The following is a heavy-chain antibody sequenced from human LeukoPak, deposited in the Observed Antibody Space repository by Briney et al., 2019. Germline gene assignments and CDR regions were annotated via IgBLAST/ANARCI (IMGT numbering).Heavy chain of an antibody. CDR2: IREDGSER. CDR1: GFTFSSYW. J-gene: IGHJ3*02. V-gene: IGHV3-7*01. D-gene: IGHD2-8*01. Sequence: GSLRLSCAASGFTFSSYWMTWVRPAPGKGLEWVANIREDGSERKYVDSVKGRFTISRDNAKNSLYLQMNSLRAEDTAVYYCARSSNGAFDIWGQGTMVTVSS. CDR3: ARSSNGAFDI.